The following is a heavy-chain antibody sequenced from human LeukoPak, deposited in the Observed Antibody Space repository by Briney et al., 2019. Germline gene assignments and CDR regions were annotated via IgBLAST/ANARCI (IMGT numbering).Heavy chain of an antibody. CDR3: AELGITMIGGV. CDR1: GFTFSSYG. CDR2: ISSSGSTI. Sequence: QPGGCLRLSCAASGFTFSSYGMHWVRQAPGKGLEWVSYISSSGSTIYYADSVKGRFTISRDNAKNSLYLQMNSLRAEDTAVYYCAELGITMIGGVWGKGTTVTISS. V-gene: IGHV3-48*04. D-gene: IGHD3-10*02. J-gene: IGHJ6*04.